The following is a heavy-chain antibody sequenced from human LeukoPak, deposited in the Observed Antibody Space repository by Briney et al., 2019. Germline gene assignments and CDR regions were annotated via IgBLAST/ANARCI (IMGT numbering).Heavy chain of an antibody. V-gene: IGHV3-53*01. CDR2: IYSGGST. Sequence: GGSLRLSCAASGFTVSSNYMSWVRQAPGKGLEWVSVIYSGGSTYYADSVKGRFTISRDNSKNTLYLQMNSLRAEDTAVYYCAREGGGYCSGGSCYAYYYYGMDVWGQGTTVTASS. CDR3: AREGGGYCSGGSCYAYYYYGMDV. D-gene: IGHD2-15*01. CDR1: GFTVSSNY. J-gene: IGHJ6*02.